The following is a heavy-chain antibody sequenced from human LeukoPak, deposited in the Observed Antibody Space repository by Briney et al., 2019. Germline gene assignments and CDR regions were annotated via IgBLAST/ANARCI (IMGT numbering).Heavy chain of an antibody. CDR2: IRSKAYGWTT. V-gene: IGHV3-49*04. CDR3: TREGIAAAGTHWFDP. CDR1: GFTFGDYA. Sequence: GGSLRLSCTASGFTFGDYAMSWVRQAPGKGLEWVGFIRSKAYGWTTEYAASVKGRFTISRDDSKSIAYLQMNSLKTEDTAVYYCTREGIAAAGTHWFDPWGQGTLVTVSS. J-gene: IGHJ5*02. D-gene: IGHD6-13*01.